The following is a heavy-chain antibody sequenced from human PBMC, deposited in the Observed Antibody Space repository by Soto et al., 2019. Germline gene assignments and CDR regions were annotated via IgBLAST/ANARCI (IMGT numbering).Heavy chain of an antibody. D-gene: IGHD3-3*01. J-gene: IGHJ6*02. CDR3: ARDGASYDFWSGDYYCGMDV. CDR2: IYYSGST. CDR1: GGSINSRSYY. V-gene: IGHV4-39*07. Sequence: ETLSLTCTVSGGSINSRSYYWGWIRQPPGKGLEWIGSIYYSGSTYYNPSLKSRVTISVDTSKNQFSLKLSSVTAADTAVYYCARDGASYDFWSGDYYCGMDVWGQGTTV.